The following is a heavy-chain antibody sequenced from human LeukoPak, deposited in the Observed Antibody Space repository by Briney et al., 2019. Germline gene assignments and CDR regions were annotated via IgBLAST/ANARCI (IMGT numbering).Heavy chain of an antibody. Sequence: PGGSLRLSCAASGFTFSSYEMNWVGQAPGKGLEWLSHISNSGSSIQYADSVKGRFTISRDNAENSLYLQMNSLRVEDTAVYYCARTRDGPFAYWGQGTLVTVSS. CDR1: GFTFSSYE. CDR3: ARTRDGPFAY. J-gene: IGHJ4*02. D-gene: IGHD5-24*01. V-gene: IGHV3-48*03. CDR2: ISNSGSSI.